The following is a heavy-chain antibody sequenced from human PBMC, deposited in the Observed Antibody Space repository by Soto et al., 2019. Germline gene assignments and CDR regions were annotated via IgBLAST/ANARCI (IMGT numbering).Heavy chain of an antibody. CDR3: ARTTAVPNTLRSRYFFDY. D-gene: IGHD4-17*01. J-gene: IGHJ4*02. CDR2: VYYSGTT. CDR1: VGSVSAKSYY. Sequence: PSEALSPTCSVSVGSVSAKSYYWSWIRQPPGKRLEWIGYVYYSGTTNYNPSLKSRVTISVDLSKNRFSLRLSSVTTADTALYYCARTTAVPNTLRSRYFFDYWGQGTLVTVSS. V-gene: IGHV4-61*01.